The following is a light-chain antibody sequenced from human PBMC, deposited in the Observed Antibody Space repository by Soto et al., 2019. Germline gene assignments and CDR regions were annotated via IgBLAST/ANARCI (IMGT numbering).Light chain of an antibody. CDR1: QSISGH. Sequence: DIQMPQSPSSLSASVGDRVTITCRASQSISGHLNWYQHKPGKAPELLIYATSTLHIGVPSRFSGSGSGTDFSLTISSLQPEDFATYYCQQSYSSPRFTFGPGTKVDIK. J-gene: IGKJ3*01. CDR3: QQSYSSPRFT. V-gene: IGKV1-39*01. CDR2: ATS.